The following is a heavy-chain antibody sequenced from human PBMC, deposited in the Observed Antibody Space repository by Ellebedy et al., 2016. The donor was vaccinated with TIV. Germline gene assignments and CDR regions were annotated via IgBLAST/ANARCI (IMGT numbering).Heavy chain of an antibody. CDR1: GFTFSSYG. CDR3: ARGHLLYYDSSGFDY. V-gene: IGHV3-33*01. J-gene: IGHJ4*02. CDR2: IWYDGSNK. Sequence: GESLKISCAASGFTFSSYGMHWVRQAPGKGLEWVAVIWYDGSNKYYADSVNGRFTISRDNSKNTLYLQMNSLRAEDTAVYYCARGHLLYYDSSGFDYWGQGTLVTVSS. D-gene: IGHD3-22*01.